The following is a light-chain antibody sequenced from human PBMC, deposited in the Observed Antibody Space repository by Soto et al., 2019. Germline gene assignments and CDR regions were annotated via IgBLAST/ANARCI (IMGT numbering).Light chain of an antibody. CDR3: QQYGGSPFT. CDR1: QSVRSS. J-gene: IGKJ4*01. CDR2: DGS. Sequence: EIVLTQSPDTLSLSPGQRATLSSRASQSVRSSLAWYQQKPGQAPRLLIYDGSIRATGIPDKFRGSGSGTTFTLTISRLDPEDFAVYHCQQYGGSPFTFGGGTKVEIK. V-gene: IGKV3-20*01.